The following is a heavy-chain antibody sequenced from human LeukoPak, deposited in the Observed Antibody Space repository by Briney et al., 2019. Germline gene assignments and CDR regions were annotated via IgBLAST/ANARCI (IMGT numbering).Heavy chain of an antibody. CDR1: GGTFSSYA. D-gene: IGHD3-22*01. V-gene: IGHV1-69*04. Sequence: ASVKVSCKASGGTFSSYAISWVRQAPGQGLEWMGRIIPILGIANYAQKFQGRVTITADKSTSTAYMELSSLRSEDTAVYYCAESIGYYDSSGSPSPGYWGQGTLVTVSS. CDR3: AESIGYYDSSGSPSPGY. J-gene: IGHJ4*02. CDR2: IIPILGIA.